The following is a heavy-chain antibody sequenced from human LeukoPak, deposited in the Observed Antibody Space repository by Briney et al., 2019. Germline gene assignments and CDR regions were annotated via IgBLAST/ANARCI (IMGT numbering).Heavy chain of an antibody. Sequence: PSETLSLTCTVSGGSISSGGYYWSWIRQHPGKGLEWIGYTYYSGSTYYNPSLKSRVTISVDTSKNQFSLKLSSVTAADTAVYYCARDSRGYQTPWWYWGQGTLVTVSS. J-gene: IGHJ4*02. CDR3: ARDSRGYQTPWWY. V-gene: IGHV4-31*03. D-gene: IGHD5-18*01. CDR2: TYYSGST. CDR1: GGSISSGGYY.